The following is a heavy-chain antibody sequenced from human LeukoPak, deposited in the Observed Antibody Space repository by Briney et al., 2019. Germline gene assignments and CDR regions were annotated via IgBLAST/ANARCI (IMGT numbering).Heavy chain of an antibody. CDR3: ARRGSSGYSPLYYFDF. Sequence: SETLSLTCSVSGGSITNNYWTWIRQPPGKGLEWVGYMYYNGSTNYNPSLKSRVTISVDTSKNQFSLKLSSVTAADTAVYYCARRGSSGYSPLYYFDFWGQGTLVTVSS. J-gene: IGHJ4*02. CDR2: MYYNGST. CDR1: GGSITNNY. V-gene: IGHV4-59*08. D-gene: IGHD3-22*01.